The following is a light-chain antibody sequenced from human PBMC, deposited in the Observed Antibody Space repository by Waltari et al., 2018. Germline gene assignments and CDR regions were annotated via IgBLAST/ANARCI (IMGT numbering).Light chain of an antibody. V-gene: IGLV3-21*04. CDR1: NIGVKS. CDR3: QVWDSNTNHVI. J-gene: IGLJ2*01. Sequence: SSVLTQPPSVSLAPGKTASITCGGNNIGVKSVHWYQKRPGQAPVLVIYDDSARPSGIPELFSCSNSGNTATLTISRVEAGDGADYYCQVWDSNTNHVIFGGGTKLTVL. CDR2: DDS.